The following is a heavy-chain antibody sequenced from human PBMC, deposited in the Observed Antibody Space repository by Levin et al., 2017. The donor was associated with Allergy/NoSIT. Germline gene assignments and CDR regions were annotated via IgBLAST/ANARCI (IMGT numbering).Heavy chain of an antibody. Sequence: GESLKISCAASGFTFSSYWMSWVRQAPGKGLEWVANIKQDGSEKYYVDSVKGRFTISRDNAKNSLYLQMNSLRAEDTAVYYCARGYEQSNLGFDYWGQGTLVTVSS. D-gene: IGHD6-19*01. CDR1: GFTFSSYW. CDR2: IKQDGSEK. V-gene: IGHV3-7*04. J-gene: IGHJ4*02. CDR3: ARGYEQSNLGFDY.